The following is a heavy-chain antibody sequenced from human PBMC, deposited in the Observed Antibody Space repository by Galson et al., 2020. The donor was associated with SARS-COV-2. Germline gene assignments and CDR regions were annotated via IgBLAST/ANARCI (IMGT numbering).Heavy chain of an antibody. CDR2: IRRKAYGGTT. CDR3: TRAWYDSSGYHYYYYYYGMDV. J-gene: IGHJ6*02. D-gene: IGHD3-22*01. V-gene: IGHV3-49*03. Sequence: GGSLRLSCTASGFTFGDYAMSWFRQAPGKGLEWVGFIRRKAYGGTTEYAASVKGRFTISRDDSKSIAYLQMNSLKTEDTAVYYCTRAWYDSSGYHYYYYYYGMDVWGQGTTVTVSS. CDR1: GFTFGDYA.